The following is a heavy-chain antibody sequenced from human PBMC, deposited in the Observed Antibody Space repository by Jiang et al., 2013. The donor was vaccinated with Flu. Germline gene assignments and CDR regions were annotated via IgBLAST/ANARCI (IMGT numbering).Heavy chain of an antibody. CDR2: INSDGSST. CDR3: ARGGGTGRFDY. D-gene: IGHD1-26*01. V-gene: IGHV3-74*01. Sequence: SSYWMHWVRQAPGKGLVWVSRINSDGSSTSYADSVKGRFTISRDNAKNTLYLQMNSLRAEDTAVYYCARGGGTGRFDYWGQGTLVTVSS. J-gene: IGHJ4*02. CDR1: SSYW.